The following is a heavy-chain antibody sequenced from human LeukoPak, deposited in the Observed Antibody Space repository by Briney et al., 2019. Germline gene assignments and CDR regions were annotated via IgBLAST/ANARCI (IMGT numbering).Heavy chain of an antibody. D-gene: IGHD1-1*01. CDR1: GYSISSGYY. CDR3: ARGTRQRRTYYYMDV. CDR2: IYHSGST. J-gene: IGHJ6*03. Sequence: SETLSLTCTVSGYSISSGYYWGWIRQPPGKGLEWIGSIYHSGSTYYNPPLKSRVTISVDTSKNQFSLKLSSVTAADTAVYYCARGTRQRRTYYYMDVWGKGTTVTVSS. V-gene: IGHV4-38-2*02.